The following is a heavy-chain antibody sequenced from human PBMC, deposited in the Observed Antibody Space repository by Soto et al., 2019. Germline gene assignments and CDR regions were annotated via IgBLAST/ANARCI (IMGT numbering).Heavy chain of an antibody. D-gene: IGHD3-3*01. CDR1: GFTFSSYA. J-gene: IGHJ6*03. CDR2: ISGSGGST. Sequence: AGGSLRLSCAASGFTFSSYAMSWVRQAPGKGLEWVSAISGSGGSTYYADSVKGRFTISRDNSKNTLYLQMNSLRAEDTAVYYCAKRMRITIFGVVRETYYYYYMDVWGKGTTVTVSS. V-gene: IGHV3-23*01. CDR3: AKRMRITIFGVVRETYYYYYMDV.